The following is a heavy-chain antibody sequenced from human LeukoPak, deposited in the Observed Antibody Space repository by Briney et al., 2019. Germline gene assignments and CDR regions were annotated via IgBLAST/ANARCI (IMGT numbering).Heavy chain of an antibody. CDR3: AKANSIDTTTVDIQY. V-gene: IGHV3-23*01. Sequence: GGSLRLSCAASGFTFSSYAMSWVRQAPGKGLEWVSVISGSGGSTYYADSVKGGFTISSDNSKNTLYLQMNSLRAKDTAIYYCAKANSIDTTTVDIQYWGQGTLVTVSS. CDR1: GFTFSSYA. CDR2: ISGSGGST. J-gene: IGHJ4*02. D-gene: IGHD4-17*01.